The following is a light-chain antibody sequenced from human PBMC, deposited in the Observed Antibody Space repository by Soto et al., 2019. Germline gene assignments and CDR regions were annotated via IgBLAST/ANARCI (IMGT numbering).Light chain of an antibody. Sequence: EIVLTQSPATLSLSPGERATLSCRASQSVSSYLAWYQQKPGQAPSLLIYDASNRATGIPARFSGSGSGTVFTLTISSLEPEDFAVYYCQQRSNWPLLTFGPGTKVDIK. CDR2: DAS. CDR1: QSVSSY. V-gene: IGKV3-11*01. CDR3: QQRSNWPLLT. J-gene: IGKJ3*01.